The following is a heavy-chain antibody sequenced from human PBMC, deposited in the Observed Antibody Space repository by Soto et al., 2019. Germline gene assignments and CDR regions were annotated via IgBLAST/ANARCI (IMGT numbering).Heavy chain of an antibody. CDR1: GYSFNSYW. V-gene: IGHV5-10-1*01. CDR2: IDPSDSYI. J-gene: IGHJ4*02. D-gene: IGHD6-13*01. Sequence: GESLKISCKGSGYSFNSYWISWVRQMPGKGLEWMGRIDPSDSYINYNPSFQGHVTISADKSISTAYLQWSSLKASDTAMYYCARRKQLVFSATPYYFDYWGQGTLVTVSS. CDR3: ARRKQLVFSATPYYFDY.